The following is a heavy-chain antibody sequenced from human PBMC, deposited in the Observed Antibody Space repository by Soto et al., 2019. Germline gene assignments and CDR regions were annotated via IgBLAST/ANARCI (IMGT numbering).Heavy chain of an antibody. V-gene: IGHV4-4*07. CDR2: IYTSGST. D-gene: IGHD2-15*01. CDR3: ARDSDLVSFDX. CDR1: GGSISSYY. J-gene: IGHJ5*02. Sequence: PSETLSLTCTVSGGSISSYYWSWIRQPAGKGLEGIGRIYTSGSTNYNPPLKSRVTMSVDTSKNQFSLKMSSVTAADTAVYYCARDSDLVSFDXWGQGTLVTVSX.